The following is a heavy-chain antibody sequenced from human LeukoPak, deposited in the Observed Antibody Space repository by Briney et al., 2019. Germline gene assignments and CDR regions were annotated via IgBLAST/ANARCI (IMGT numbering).Heavy chain of an antibody. V-gene: IGHV4-61*02. D-gene: IGHD6-19*01. Sequence: PSETLSLTCTVSGGSISSGTYYWSWIRQPAGRGLEWIGRIYTSGDTNYNPSLKSRVTMSVDTSKNQFSLKLSSVTAADTAVYYCATTKYSSGWPSFDYWGQGTLVTVSS. CDR2: IYTSGDT. CDR1: GGSISSGTYY. J-gene: IGHJ4*02. CDR3: ATTKYSSGWPSFDY.